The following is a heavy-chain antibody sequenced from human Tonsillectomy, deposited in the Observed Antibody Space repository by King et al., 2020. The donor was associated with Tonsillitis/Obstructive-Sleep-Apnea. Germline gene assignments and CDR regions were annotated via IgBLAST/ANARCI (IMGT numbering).Heavy chain of an antibody. D-gene: IGHD5-18*01. CDR1: GYSFTSYW. CDR2: IDPSDSYV. V-gene: IGHV5-10-1*03. Sequence: VQLVESGAEVKKPGESLRISCKGSGYSFTSYWISWVRQMPGKGLEWMGRIDPSDSYVNYSPSFQGPFTNAADKSISTAYLQWSSLKATETAMYYCARIVDTVMDYDHYYGMDVWGQGTTITVSS. J-gene: IGHJ6*02. CDR3: ARIVDTVMDYDHYYGMDV.